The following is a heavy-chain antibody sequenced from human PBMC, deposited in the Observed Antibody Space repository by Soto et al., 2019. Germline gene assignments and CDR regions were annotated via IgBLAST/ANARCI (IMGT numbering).Heavy chain of an antibody. D-gene: IGHD5-18*01. CDR3: ARLHSHGTYGMDV. CDR1: GGSFTYT. Sequence: MHLVQSGAEVKKPGSSVKVSCKASGGSFTYTLSWVRQAPGQGLEWMGGIIPTFGTTNYAQKFQDKVTITADESTKTAYMELNTLTSEDTAVYYCARLHSHGTYGMDVWGQGTTVTVSS. J-gene: IGHJ6*02. CDR2: IIPTFGTT. V-gene: IGHV1-69*01.